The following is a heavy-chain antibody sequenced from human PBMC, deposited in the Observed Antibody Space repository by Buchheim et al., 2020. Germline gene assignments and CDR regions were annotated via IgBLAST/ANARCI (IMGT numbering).Heavy chain of an antibody. V-gene: IGHV3-48*02. D-gene: IGHD5-18*01. CDR2: ISSSSSSI. CDR3: ARTRGYSYGYSDY. Sequence: EVQLVESGGGLVQPGGSLRLPCAASGFTFSSYSMNWVRQAPGEGLGWVSYISSSSSSIYYADPVKGRFTIPRDNAKNPLYLQVNRLRDEDTAVYYCARTRGYSYGYSDYWGQGTL. J-gene: IGHJ4*02. CDR1: GFTFSSYS.